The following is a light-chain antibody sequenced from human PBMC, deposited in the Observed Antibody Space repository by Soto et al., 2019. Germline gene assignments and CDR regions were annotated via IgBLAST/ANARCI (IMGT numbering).Light chain of an antibody. V-gene: IGLV2-8*01. CDR1: SSDVGGYNY. CDR2: EVT. Sequence: QSVLTQPPSASGSPGQSVTISCTGTSSDVGGYNYVSWYQQYPGRAPKLMIYEVTKRPSGVPDRFSGSKSGNTASLTVSGLQAEDEADSYCSSYAASXNFYFVFGGGTKVTVL. CDR3: SSYAASXNFYFV. J-gene: IGLJ3*02.